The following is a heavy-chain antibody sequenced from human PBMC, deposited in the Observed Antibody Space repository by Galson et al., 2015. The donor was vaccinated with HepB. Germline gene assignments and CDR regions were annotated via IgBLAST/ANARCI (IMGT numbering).Heavy chain of an antibody. V-gene: IGHV3-23*01. CDR1: GFTFSSYA. Sequence: SLRLSCAASGFTFSSYAMSWVRQAPGKGLGWVSAISGSGGSTYYADSVKGRFTISRDNSKNTLYLQMNSLRAEDTAVYYCALTPTAGIVVVPAASFDYWGQGTLVTVSS. J-gene: IGHJ4*02. D-gene: IGHD2-2*01. CDR3: ALTPTAGIVVVPAASFDY. CDR2: ISGSGGST.